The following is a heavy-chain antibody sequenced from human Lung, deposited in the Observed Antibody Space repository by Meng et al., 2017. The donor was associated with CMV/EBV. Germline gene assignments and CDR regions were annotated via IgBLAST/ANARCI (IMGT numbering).Heavy chain of an antibody. V-gene: IGHV3-30*02. Sequence: GESLKISCAASGFTFSSYGMHWVRQAPGKGLEWVAFIRYDGSNKYYADSVKGRFTISRDNSKNTLYLQMNSLRAEDTAVYYCAKDAGVRPGVPGWDGMAVWGQGTTVTVSS. CDR1: GFTFSSYG. J-gene: IGHJ6*02. CDR2: IRYDGSNK. D-gene: IGHD3-10*01. CDR3: AKDAGVRPGVPGWDGMAV.